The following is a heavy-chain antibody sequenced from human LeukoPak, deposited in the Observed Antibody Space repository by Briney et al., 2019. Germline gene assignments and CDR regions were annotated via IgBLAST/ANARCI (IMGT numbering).Heavy chain of an antibody. J-gene: IGHJ4*02. Sequence: GGSLRLSCAASGFTFSSYGMHWVCQAPGKGLEWVAVISYDGSNKYYADSVKGRFTISRDNSKNTLYLQMNSLRAEDTAVYYCAKLDYGDYVDYWGQGTLVTVSS. D-gene: IGHD4-17*01. V-gene: IGHV3-30*18. CDR3: AKLDYGDYVDY. CDR1: GFTFSSYG. CDR2: ISYDGSNK.